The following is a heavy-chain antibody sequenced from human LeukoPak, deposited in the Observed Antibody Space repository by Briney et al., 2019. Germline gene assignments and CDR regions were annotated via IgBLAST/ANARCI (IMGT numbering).Heavy chain of an antibody. V-gene: IGHV1-2*02. J-gene: IGHJ4*02. D-gene: IGHD2-2*01. CDR2: INPNSGGT. CDR1: GYTFTGYY. CDR3: VSTCSSTSCAAFDY. Sequence: GASVKVSCKASGYTFTGYYMHWVRQAPGQGLGWMGWINPNSGGTNYAQKFQGRATMTRDTSISTAYMELSRLRSDDTAVYYCVSTCSSTSCAAFDYWGQGTLVTVSS.